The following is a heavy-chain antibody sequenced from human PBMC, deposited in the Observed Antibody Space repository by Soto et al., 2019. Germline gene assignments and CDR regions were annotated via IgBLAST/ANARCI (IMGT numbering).Heavy chain of an antibody. CDR1: GFTFTSSA. D-gene: IGHD6-13*01. CDR3: AAGGTTIAAAALDAFDI. Sequence: GASVKVSCKASGFTFTSSAMQWVRQARGQRLEWIGWIVVGSGNTNYAQKFQERVTITRDMSTSTAYMELSSLRSEDTAVYYCAAGGTTIAAAALDAFDIWGQGTMVTVSS. J-gene: IGHJ3*02. CDR2: IVVGSGNT. V-gene: IGHV1-58*02.